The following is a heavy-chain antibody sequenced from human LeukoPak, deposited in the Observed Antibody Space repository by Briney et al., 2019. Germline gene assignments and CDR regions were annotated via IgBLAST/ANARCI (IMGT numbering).Heavy chain of an antibody. V-gene: IGHV3-33*03. CDR1: GFTFSTYG. D-gene: IGHD2-2*01. J-gene: IGHJ4*02. CDR3: AKEAQGCSITSCYFDS. CDR2: ISFDGSDK. Sequence: PGRSLRLSCETSGFTFSTYGMHWVRQAPGKGLEWVALISFDGSDKSYGTSVKGRFTISRDNSKNTVSLRMNSLRAEDTAVYYCAKEAQGCSITSCYFDSWGQGTLVTVSS.